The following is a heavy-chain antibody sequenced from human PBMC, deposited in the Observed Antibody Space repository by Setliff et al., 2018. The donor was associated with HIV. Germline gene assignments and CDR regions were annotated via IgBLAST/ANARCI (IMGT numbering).Heavy chain of an antibody. CDR3: ARTSIRSGWGRNNWFDP. D-gene: IGHD6-19*01. CDR2: IYLSGST. V-gene: IGHV4-38-2*02. J-gene: IGHJ5*02. Sequence: PSETLSLTCTVSGYSISSGYYWGWIWQTPGKGLEWIGSIYLSGSTYYNPSLKSRVTISLDTSKNQFSLKLSSVTAADTAVYYCARTSIRSGWGRNNWFDPWGQGTLVTVSS. CDR1: GYSISSGYY.